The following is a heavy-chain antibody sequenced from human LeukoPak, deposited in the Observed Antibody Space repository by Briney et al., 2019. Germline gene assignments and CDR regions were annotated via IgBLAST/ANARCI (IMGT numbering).Heavy chain of an antibody. V-gene: IGHV4-61*02. J-gene: IGHJ4*02. CDR1: GGSISSGSYY. CDR2: IYTSGST. Sequence: SQTLSLTCTVSGGSISSGSYYWSWIRQPAGKGLEWIGRIYTSGSTNYNPSLKSRVTISVDTSKNQFSLKLSSVTAADTAVYYCARNRDGYNSFDYWGQGTLVTVSS. CDR3: ARNRDGYNSFDY. D-gene: IGHD5-24*01.